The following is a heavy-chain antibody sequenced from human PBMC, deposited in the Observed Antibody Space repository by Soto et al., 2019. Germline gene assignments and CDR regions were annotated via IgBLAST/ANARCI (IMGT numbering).Heavy chain of an antibody. Sequence: QVQLVQSGAEVKKPGSSVRVACKTSGDIFNRYTISWVRQAPGLGLEWMGRIIPVVGGPNYAEKFRGRVTITADKSTTSVYLGVRSLRSDDTATYYCARAEGGGGRGYAAWGQGTLVTVSS. D-gene: IGHD2-21*01. J-gene: IGHJ5*02. CDR1: GDIFNRYT. V-gene: IGHV1-69*02. CDR3: ARAEGGGGRGYAA. CDR2: IIPVVGGP.